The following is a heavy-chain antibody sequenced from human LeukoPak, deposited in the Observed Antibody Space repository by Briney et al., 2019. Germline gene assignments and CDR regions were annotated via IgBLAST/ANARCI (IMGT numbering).Heavy chain of an antibody. CDR3: ARGVGNPYYYYYMDV. D-gene: IGHD4-23*01. CDR1: GGSISNYF. CDR2: IYSSGST. V-gene: IGHV4-4*07. J-gene: IGHJ6*03. Sequence: PSETLSLTCTVSGGSISNYFWSWIRQPAGKGLEWLGRIYSSGSTNYNPSLKSRVTISVDTSKNQFSLKLSSVTAADTAVYYCARGVGNPYYYYYMDVWGKGTTVTISS.